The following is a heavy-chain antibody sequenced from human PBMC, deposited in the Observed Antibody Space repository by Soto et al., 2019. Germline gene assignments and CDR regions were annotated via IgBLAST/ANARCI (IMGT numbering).Heavy chain of an antibody. V-gene: IGHV3-48*02. CDR3: ARDPGYSRLYYFDY. CDR2: ISSSSSTI. J-gene: IGHJ4*02. Sequence: PRLSCAASGFTFSSYSMNWVRQAPGKGLEWVSYISSSSSTIYYADSVKGRFTISRDNAKNSLYLQMNSLRDEDTAVYYCARDPGYSRLYYFDYWGQGTLVTVSS. D-gene: IGHD3-22*01. CDR1: GFTFSSYS.